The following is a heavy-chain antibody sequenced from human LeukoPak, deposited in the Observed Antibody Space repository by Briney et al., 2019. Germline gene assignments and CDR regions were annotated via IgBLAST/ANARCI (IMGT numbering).Heavy chain of an antibody. J-gene: IGHJ4*02. CDR2: IYYSGST. CDR1: GGSISSYY. Sequence: SETLSLTCTVSGGSISSYYWSWIRQPPGKGLEWIGYIYYSGSTNYNPSLKSRVTISVDTSKNQFSLKLSSVTAADTAVYYCARNADGSGNLLPFYFDYWGPGTLVTVSS. D-gene: IGHD3-10*01. CDR3: ARNADGSGNLLPFYFDY. V-gene: IGHV4-59*12.